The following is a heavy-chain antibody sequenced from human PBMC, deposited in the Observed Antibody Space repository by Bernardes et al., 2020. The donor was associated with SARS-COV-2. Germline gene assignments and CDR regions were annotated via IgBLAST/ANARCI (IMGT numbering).Heavy chain of an antibody. CDR3: ARDSPDTGAMDV. D-gene: IGHD2-8*02. V-gene: IGHV3-11*05. CDR1: GFTFSDYY. CDR2: ISSSSSYT. Sequence: GGSLRLSCAASGFTFSDYYMSWIRQAPGKGLEWVSYISSSSSYTNYADSVKGRFTISRDNAKNSLYLQMNSLRAEDTAVYYCARDSPDTGAMDVWGKGTTVTVSS. J-gene: IGHJ6*03.